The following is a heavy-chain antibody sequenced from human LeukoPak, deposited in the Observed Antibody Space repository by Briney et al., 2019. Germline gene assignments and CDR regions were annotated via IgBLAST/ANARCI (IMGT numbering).Heavy chain of an antibody. CDR2: ISWNSGSI. CDR1: GFTFDDYA. V-gene: IGHV3-9*01. CDR3: AKDHSGYDNTDY. J-gene: IGHJ4*02. D-gene: IGHD5-12*01. Sequence: GGSLRLSCAASGFTFDDYAMHWVRQAPGKGLEWVSGISWNSGSIGYADSVKGRFTISRDNAKNSLYLQMNSLRAEDTAVYYCAKDHSGYDNTDYWGQGTLVTVSS.